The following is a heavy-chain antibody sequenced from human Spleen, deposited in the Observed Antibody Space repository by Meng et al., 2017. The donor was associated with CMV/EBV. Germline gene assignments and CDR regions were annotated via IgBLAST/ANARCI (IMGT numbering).Heavy chain of an antibody. CDR2: INHSGDT. CDR3: AGGGYLGSYTNWFDP. J-gene: IGHJ5*02. V-gene: IGHV4-34*01. CDR1: GGSFSDYY. Sequence: GSLRLSCAVSGGSFSDYYWSWIRQPPGKGLEWIGEINHSGDTNYNPSLKSRVTVSVDTSKNQFTLNLSSVTAADTAVYYCAGGGYLGSYTNWFDPWDQGSLVTVSS. D-gene: IGHD1-26*01.